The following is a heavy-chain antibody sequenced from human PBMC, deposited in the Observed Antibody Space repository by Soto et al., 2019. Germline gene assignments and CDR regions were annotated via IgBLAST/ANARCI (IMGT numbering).Heavy chain of an antibody. CDR2: IYYSGST. CDR1: GGSISSSSYY. V-gene: IGHV4-39*01. D-gene: IGHD3-22*01. Sequence: SETLSLTCTVSGGSISSSSYYWGWIRQPPGKGLEWIGSIYYSGSTYYNPSLKSRVTISVDTSKNQFSLKLGSVTAADTAVYYCARGPTLYYYDSSGSQPNYYFDYWGQGTLVTDSS. CDR3: ARGPTLYYYDSSGSQPNYYFDY. J-gene: IGHJ4*02.